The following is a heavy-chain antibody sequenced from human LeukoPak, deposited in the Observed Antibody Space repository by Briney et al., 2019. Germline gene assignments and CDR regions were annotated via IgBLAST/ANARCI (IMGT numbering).Heavy chain of an antibody. CDR3: ARDYCSSTSCLFDY. CDR1: GYTFTAYH. V-gene: IGHV1-2*06. CDR2: INPNSGDT. Sequence: ASVKVSCTASGYTFTAYHMHWVRQAPGQGLEWMGRINPNSGDTNYAQKFQGRVTMTRDTSISTAYMELSRLRSDDTAVYYCARDYCSSTSCLFDYWGQGTLVSVSS. D-gene: IGHD2-2*01. J-gene: IGHJ4*02.